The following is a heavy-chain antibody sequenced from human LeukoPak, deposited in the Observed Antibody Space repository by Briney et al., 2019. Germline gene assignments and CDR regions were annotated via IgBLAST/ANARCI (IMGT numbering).Heavy chain of an antibody. Sequence: AASVKVSCKASGGTFSSYAISWVRQAPGQGLEWMGGIIPIFGTANYAQKFQGRVTITADESTSTAYMELSSLRSEDTAVYYCARARVVTFRQLPDYWGQGTLVTVSS. CDR2: IIPIFGTA. CDR1: GGTFSSYA. J-gene: IGHJ4*02. D-gene: IGHD2-21*02. V-gene: IGHV1-69*01. CDR3: ARARVVTFRQLPDY.